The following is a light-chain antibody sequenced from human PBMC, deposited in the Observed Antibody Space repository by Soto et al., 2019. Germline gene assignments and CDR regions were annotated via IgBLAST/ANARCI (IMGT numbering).Light chain of an antibody. J-gene: IGLJ2*01. CDR3: QSYDSSLSGL. CDR1: SSNIGAGYD. V-gene: IGLV1-40*01. Sequence: QLVLTQPPSVSGAPGQRVTISCTGSSSNIGAGYDVHWYQQLPGTAPKLLISRNSNRPSGVPDRFSASKSGTSASLVITGLQPEDEADYYCQSYDSSLSGLFGGGTKLTVL. CDR2: RNS.